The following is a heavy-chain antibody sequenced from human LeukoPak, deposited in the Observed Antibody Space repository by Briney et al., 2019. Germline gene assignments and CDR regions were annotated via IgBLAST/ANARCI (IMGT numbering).Heavy chain of an antibody. Sequence: PGGTPRLSCAASGFTFSSYAMSWVRQAPGKGLEWVSAISGSGGSTYYADSVKGRFTISRDNSKNTLYLQMNSLRAEDTAVYYCAKGGYLRNWFDPWGQGTLVTVSS. J-gene: IGHJ5*02. CDR2: ISGSGGST. V-gene: IGHV3-23*01. D-gene: IGHD6-25*01. CDR1: GFTFSSYA. CDR3: AKGGYLRNWFDP.